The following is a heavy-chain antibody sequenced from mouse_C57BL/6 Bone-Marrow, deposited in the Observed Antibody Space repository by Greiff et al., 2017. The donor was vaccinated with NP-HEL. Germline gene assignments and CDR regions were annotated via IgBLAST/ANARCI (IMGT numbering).Heavy chain of an antibody. D-gene: IGHD2-1*01. CDR3: ASNHYYGNYLYYAMDY. V-gene: IGHV14-2*01. Sequence: VQLQQSGAELVKPGASVKLSCTASGFNIKDYYMHWVKQRTEQGLEWIGRIDPEDGDTKYAPKFQGKATITADTSSNTAYLQLSSLTSEDTAVYYCASNHYYGNYLYYAMDYWGQGTAVTVSS. CDR1: GFNIKDYY. J-gene: IGHJ4*01. CDR2: IDPEDGDT.